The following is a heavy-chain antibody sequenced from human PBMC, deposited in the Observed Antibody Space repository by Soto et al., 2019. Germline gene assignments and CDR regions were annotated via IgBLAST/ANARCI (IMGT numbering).Heavy chain of an antibody. J-gene: IGHJ4*02. CDR2: IYSGGST. CDR1: GFTVSSNY. CDR3: ASTMIVSPFDY. Sequence: GGSLRLSCAASGFTVSSNYMSWVRQAPGKGLEWVSVIYSGGSTYYADSVKGRFTISRDNSKNTLYLHMNSLRAEDTAVYYCASTMIVSPFDYWGQGTLVTVS. V-gene: IGHV3-66*01. D-gene: IGHD3-22*01.